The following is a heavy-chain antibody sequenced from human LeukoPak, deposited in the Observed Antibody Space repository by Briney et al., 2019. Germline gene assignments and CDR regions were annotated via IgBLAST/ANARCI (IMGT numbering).Heavy chain of an antibody. CDR2: MSSSGESP. J-gene: IGHJ4*02. Sequence: SGGSLRLSCAASGFTFSRYAMSWVRQAPGKGLEWVSGMSSSGESPYYADSVKGRFTISRDNSKNTLYLGINSLRAEDTAVYYCAKKSRDGYNPFDYLGQGTLVTVSS. V-gene: IGHV3-23*01. CDR1: GFTFSRYA. CDR3: AKKSRDGYNPFDY. D-gene: IGHD5-24*01.